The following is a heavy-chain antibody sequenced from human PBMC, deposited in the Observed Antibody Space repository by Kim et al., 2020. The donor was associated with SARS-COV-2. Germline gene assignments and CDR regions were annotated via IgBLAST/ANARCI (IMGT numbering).Heavy chain of an antibody. J-gene: IGHJ5*02. V-gene: IGHV1-69*13. Sequence: SVKVSCKASGGTFSSYAISWVRQAPGQGLEWMGGIIPIFGTANYAQKFQGRVTITADESTSTAYMELSSLRSEDTAVYYCARSSGWYNWFDPWGQGTLVTVSS. CDR1: GGTFSSYA. CDR3: ARSSGWYNWFDP. D-gene: IGHD6-19*01. CDR2: IIPIFGTA.